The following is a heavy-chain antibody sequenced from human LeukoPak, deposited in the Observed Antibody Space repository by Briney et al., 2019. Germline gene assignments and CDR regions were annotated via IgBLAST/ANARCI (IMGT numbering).Heavy chain of an antibody. CDR3: AKGAYCGGDCYSYFDY. J-gene: IGHJ4*02. CDR2: ISSSGTYI. D-gene: IGHD2-21*02. V-gene: IGHV3-21*04. CDR1: GFTFSRYS. Sequence: GGSLRLSCAASGFTFSRYSMNWVRQAPGKGLEWVSSISSSGTYIYYADSVKGRFTISRDNAKNSLYLQMNSLRAEDTAVYYCAKGAYCGGDCYSYFDYWGLGTLVTVSS.